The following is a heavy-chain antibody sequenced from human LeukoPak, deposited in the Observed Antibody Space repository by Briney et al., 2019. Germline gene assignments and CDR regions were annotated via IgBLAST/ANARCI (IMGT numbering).Heavy chain of an antibody. CDR2: INHSGST. J-gene: IGHJ4*02. Sequence: SETLSLTCAVYGGSFSGYYWSWIRQPPGKGLEWIGEINHSGSTNYNPSLKSRVTISVDTSKNQFSLKLSSATAADTAVYYCARAHRYYGSGSYFVDYWGQGTLVTVSS. CDR1: GGSFSGYY. CDR3: ARAHRYYGSGSYFVDY. V-gene: IGHV4-34*01. D-gene: IGHD3-10*01.